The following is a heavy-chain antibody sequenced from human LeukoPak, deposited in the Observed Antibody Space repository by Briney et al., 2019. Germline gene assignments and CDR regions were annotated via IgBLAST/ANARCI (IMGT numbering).Heavy chain of an antibody. CDR3: ATYGDYPPYYYYGMDV. V-gene: IGHV3-30-3*01. D-gene: IGHD4-17*01. CDR1: GFTFSSYA. CDR2: ISYDGSNK. Sequence: GRSLRLSCAASGFTFSSYAMHWVRQAPGKGLEWVAVISYDGSNKYYADSVKGRFTISRDNSKNTLYLQMNSLRAEDTAVYYCATYGDYPPYYYYGMDVWGQGTTVTVSS. J-gene: IGHJ6*02.